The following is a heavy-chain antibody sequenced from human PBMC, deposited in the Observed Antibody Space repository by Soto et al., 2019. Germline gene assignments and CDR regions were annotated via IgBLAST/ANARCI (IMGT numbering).Heavy chain of an antibody. D-gene: IGHD3-22*01. CDR1: GFTFSSYP. CDR2: ITKDGSNE. J-gene: IGHJ4*02. CDR3: ATGAAFYYDTSRY. V-gene: IGHV3-30-3*01. Sequence: QVHLVESGGGAVQPGRSLRLSCAASGFTFSSYPIHWVRQAPGKGLEWVAVITKDGSNEYYTDSVRGRFTISRDNSKNTLYLQMNSLTTEDTAVYYCATGAAFYYDTSRYWGQGTLVTVSS.